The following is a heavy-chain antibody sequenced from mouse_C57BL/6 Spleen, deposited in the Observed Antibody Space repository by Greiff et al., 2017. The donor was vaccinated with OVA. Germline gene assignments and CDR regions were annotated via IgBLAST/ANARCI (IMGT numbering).Heavy chain of an antibody. V-gene: IGHV1-76*01. Sequence: QVQLQQSGAELVRPGASVKLSCKASGYTFTDYYINWVKQRPGQGLEWIARIYPGSGNTYYNEKFKGKATLTAEKSSSTAYMQLSSLTSEDSAVYFCARTDSYYFDYWGQGTTLTVSS. CDR2: IYPGSGNT. J-gene: IGHJ2*01. CDR3: ARTDSYYFDY. CDR1: GYTFTDYY.